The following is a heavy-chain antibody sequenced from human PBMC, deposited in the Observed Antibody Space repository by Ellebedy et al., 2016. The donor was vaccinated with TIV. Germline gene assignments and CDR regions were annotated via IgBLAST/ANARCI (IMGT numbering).Heavy chain of an antibody. CDR1: GFTFSNYD. D-gene: IGHD6-13*01. CDR3: ARDGGSSLVGGYYYGMDV. CDR2: IGTAGDT. V-gene: IGHV3-13*01. Sequence: GESLKISCAASGFTFSNYDMHWVRQATGKGLEWVSNIGTAGDTYYPDYVKGRFTISRENGKNSLYLQMNSLRAGDTAVYYCARDGGSSLVGGYYYGMDVWGQGTTVTVYS. J-gene: IGHJ6*02.